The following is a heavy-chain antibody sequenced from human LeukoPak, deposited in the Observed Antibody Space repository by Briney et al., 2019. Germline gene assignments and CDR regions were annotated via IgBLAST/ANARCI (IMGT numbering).Heavy chain of an antibody. Sequence: ASVTVSCKASGGTFSSYAISWVRQAPGQGLEWMGGIIPIFGTANYAQKFQGRVTITADESTSTAYMELSSLRSEDTAVYYCASYGDDEGHFDYWGQGTLVTVSS. CDR3: ASYGDDEGHFDY. J-gene: IGHJ4*02. CDR1: GGTFSSYA. D-gene: IGHD4-17*01. V-gene: IGHV1-69*13. CDR2: IIPIFGTA.